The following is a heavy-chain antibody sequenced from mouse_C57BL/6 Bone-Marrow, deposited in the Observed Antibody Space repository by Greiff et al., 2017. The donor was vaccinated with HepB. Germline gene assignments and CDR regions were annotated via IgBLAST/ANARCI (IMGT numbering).Heavy chain of an antibody. Sequence: EVQLAESGGGLVQPGGSLKLSCAASGFTFSDYYMYWVRQTPEQRLEWVAYISNGGGSTYYPDTVKGRFTISRDNAKNTLYLQMSRLKSEDTAMYYFARQEDAWFAYWGQGTLVTVSA. V-gene: IGHV5-12*01. J-gene: IGHJ3*01. CDR1: GFTFSDYY. CDR2: ISNGGGST. CDR3: ARQEDAWFAY.